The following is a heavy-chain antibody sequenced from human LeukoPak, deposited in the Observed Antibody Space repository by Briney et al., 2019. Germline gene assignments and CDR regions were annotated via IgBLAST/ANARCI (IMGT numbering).Heavy chain of an antibody. CDR2: INTNTGNP. J-gene: IGHJ4*02. V-gene: IGHV7-4-1*02. D-gene: IGHD6-13*01. Sequence: ASVTVSCTASGYTFTIYAMNWVRQAPGQGLEWMGWINTNTGNPTYAQGFTGRFVFSSDTSVSTAYLQISSLKAEDTAVYYCARDSSSWSLDYWGQGTLVTVSS. CDR3: ARDSSSWSLDY. CDR1: GYTFTIYA.